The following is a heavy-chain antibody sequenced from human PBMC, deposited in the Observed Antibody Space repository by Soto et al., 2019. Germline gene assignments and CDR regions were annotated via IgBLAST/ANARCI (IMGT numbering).Heavy chain of an antibody. Sequence: PSETLSLTCAVYGGSFSGYYWSWIRQPPGKGLEWIGEINHSGSTNYNPSLKSRVTISVDTSKNQFSLKLSSVTAADTAVYYCARGHLVAGINFDYWGQGTLVTVPQ. D-gene: IGHD6-19*01. CDR2: INHSGST. J-gene: IGHJ4*02. CDR3: ARGHLVAGINFDY. CDR1: GGSFSGYY. V-gene: IGHV4-34*01.